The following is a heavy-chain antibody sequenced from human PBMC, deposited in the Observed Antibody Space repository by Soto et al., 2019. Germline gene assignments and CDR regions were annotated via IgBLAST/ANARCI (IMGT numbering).Heavy chain of an antibody. D-gene: IGHD3-16*01. V-gene: IGHV3-11*06. J-gene: IGHJ3*02. CDR3: ARRERKYASSAYCDAFDI. CDR1: RFTFSDYY. CDR2: ISGSSSYT. Sequence: QVQLVESGGGLVKPGGSLRLSCAASRFTFSDYYMSWIRQAPGKWLEWVSYISGSSSYTKYADSVKGRFTIFRDNDRNSLYLQMNSLRVEDTAVYFCARRERKYASSAYCDAFDISGQGTMATVSS.